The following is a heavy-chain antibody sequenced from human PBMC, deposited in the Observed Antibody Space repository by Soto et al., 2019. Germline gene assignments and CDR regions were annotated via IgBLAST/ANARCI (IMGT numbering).Heavy chain of an antibody. CDR3: ARGDPYYDFWSGFLSRDAFDI. J-gene: IGHJ3*02. Sequence: PGGSLRLSCAASGFTFSSYSMNWVRQAPGKGLEWVSYISSSSSTIYYADSVKGRFTISRDNAKNSLYLQMNSLRAEDTAVYYCARGDPYYDFWSGFLSRDAFDISGQGTIVTVSS. D-gene: IGHD3-3*01. CDR2: ISSSSSTI. CDR1: GFTFSSYS. V-gene: IGHV3-48*01.